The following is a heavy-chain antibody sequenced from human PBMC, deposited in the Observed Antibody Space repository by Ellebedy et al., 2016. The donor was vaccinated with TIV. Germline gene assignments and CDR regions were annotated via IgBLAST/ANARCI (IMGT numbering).Heavy chain of an antibody. D-gene: IGHD5-12*01. V-gene: IGHV3-30*02. J-gene: IGHJ6*02. CDR3: VKGAYPVATVMAV. Sequence: GESLKISCAASGFSASGMHWVRQAPGKGLEWVAFIRSDRSATYYADSARGLFTISRYDSKNTLYLQMKSLRVEDTAVYYCVKGAYPVATVMAVWGQGTTVTVSS. CDR1: GFSASG. CDR2: IRSDRSAT.